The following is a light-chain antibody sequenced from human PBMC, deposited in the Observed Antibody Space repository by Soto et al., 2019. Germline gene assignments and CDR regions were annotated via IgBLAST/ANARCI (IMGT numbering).Light chain of an antibody. CDR1: SSNIGSNY. CDR2: YNN. V-gene: IGLV1-47*02. CDR3: STWDDSLSGYV. J-gene: IGLJ1*01. Sequence: QSVLTQPPSASGTPGQRVTISCSGRSSNIGSNYVYWYQQLPGTAPKLLIYYNNQRPSGVPDRFSGSKSGTSASLAISGLRSEDETDYYCSTWDDSLSGYVFGIGAKLTVL.